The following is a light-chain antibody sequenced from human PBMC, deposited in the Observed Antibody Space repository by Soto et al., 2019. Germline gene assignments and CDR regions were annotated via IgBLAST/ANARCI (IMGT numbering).Light chain of an antibody. CDR3: HQYYSYPLT. CDR2: AAS. CDR1: QGISSY. V-gene: IGKV1-8*01. Sequence: AIRMTQSPSSFSASTGARVTITCRASQGISSYLAWYQQKPGKAPKLLIYAASTLQSVVPSRFSGSGSGTDFTLPISCLQAEDFATYYCHQYYSYPLTFGHGTKVEIK. J-gene: IGKJ1*01.